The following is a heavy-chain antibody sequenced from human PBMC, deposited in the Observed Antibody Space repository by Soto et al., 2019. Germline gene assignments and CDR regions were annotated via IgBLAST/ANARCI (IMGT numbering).Heavy chain of an antibody. J-gene: IGHJ1*01. CDR2: VHHSVTT. Sequence: KRSETLALTCEVSGGPVGDTRFYWGWLRQSPGKGVEGSGSVHHSVTTYYNPSLKARVPISIHTSKTLFSLRLTSVTAADTAVYSSATDTSSTSLLAEYSQFWGQRTQVTVSS. V-gene: IGHV4-39*01. D-gene: IGHD6-13*01. CDR1: GGPVGDTRFY. CDR3: ATDTSSTSLLAEYSQF.